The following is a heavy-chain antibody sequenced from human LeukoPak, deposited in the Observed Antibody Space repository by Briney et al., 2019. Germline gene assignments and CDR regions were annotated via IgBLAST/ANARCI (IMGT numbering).Heavy chain of an antibody. Sequence: ASVKVSCKASGYTFTSYAMHWVRQAPGQRLEWMGWINAGNGNTKYSQKFQGRVTITRDTSASTAYMELSSLRSEDTAVYYCARKGHDYSNYNWFDPWGQGTLVTVSS. J-gene: IGHJ5*02. CDR2: INAGNGNT. CDR1: GYTFTSYA. CDR3: ARKGHDYSNYNWFDP. V-gene: IGHV1-3*01. D-gene: IGHD4-11*01.